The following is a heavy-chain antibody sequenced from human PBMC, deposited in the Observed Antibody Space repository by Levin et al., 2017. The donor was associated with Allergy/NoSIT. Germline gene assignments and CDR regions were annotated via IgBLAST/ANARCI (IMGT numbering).Heavy chain of an antibody. Sequence: GGSLRLSCAASGFTFSSYGMHWVRQAPGKGLEWVAVIWYDGSKKYHADSVKGRFTVSRDNSRNTLYLQMNSLRAEDTAVYYCARDDGYSGYDWWGQGTLVTVSS. D-gene: IGHD5-12*01. J-gene: IGHJ4*02. V-gene: IGHV3-33*01. CDR3: ARDDGYSGYDW. CDR2: IWYDGSKK. CDR1: GFTFSSYG.